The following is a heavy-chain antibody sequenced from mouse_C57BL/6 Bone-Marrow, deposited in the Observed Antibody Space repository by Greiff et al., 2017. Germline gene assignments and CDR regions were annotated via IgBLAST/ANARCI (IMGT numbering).Heavy chain of an antibody. J-gene: IGHJ2*01. Sequence: VKLQQPGAELVMPGASVKLSCKASGYTFTSYWMHWVKQRPGQGLEWIGEIDPSDSYTNYNQKFKGKSTLTVDKSSSTAYMQLSSLTSEDSAVYYCARQSPYHLEGDYFDYWGQGTTLTVSS. CDR1: GYTFTSYW. D-gene: IGHD3-3*01. CDR3: ARQSPYHLEGDYFDY. CDR2: IDPSDSYT. V-gene: IGHV1-69*01.